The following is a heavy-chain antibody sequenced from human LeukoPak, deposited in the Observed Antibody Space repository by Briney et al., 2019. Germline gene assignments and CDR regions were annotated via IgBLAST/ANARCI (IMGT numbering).Heavy chain of an antibody. J-gene: IGHJ4*02. CDR1: GGTFSSYA. CDR3: ARAQQVPNELQYDFWSGSYPTRPDY. Sequence: SVKVSCKASGGTFSSYAISWVRQAPGQGLEWMGGIIPIFGTANYAQKFQGRVTITADKSTSTAYMELRSLRSDDTAVYYCARAQQVPNELQYDFWSGSYPTRPDYWGQGTLVTVSS. CDR2: IIPIFGTA. V-gene: IGHV1-69*06. D-gene: IGHD3-3*01.